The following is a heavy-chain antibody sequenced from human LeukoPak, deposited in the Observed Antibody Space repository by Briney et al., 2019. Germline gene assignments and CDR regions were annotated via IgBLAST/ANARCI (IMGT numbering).Heavy chain of an antibody. CDR2: INHSGST. CDR3: ARGRGDYVWGSYPWYYFDY. Sequence: SETLSLTCAVYGGSFSGYYWSWVRQPPGKGLEWIGEINHSGSTNYNPSLKSRVTISVDTSKNQFSLKLSSVTAADTAVYYCARGRGDYVWGSYPWYYFDYWGQGTLVTVSS. V-gene: IGHV4-34*01. J-gene: IGHJ4*02. CDR1: GGSFSGYY. D-gene: IGHD3-16*02.